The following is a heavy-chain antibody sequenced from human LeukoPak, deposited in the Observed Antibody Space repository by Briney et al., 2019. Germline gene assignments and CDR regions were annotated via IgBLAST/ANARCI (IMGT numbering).Heavy chain of an antibody. J-gene: IGHJ4*02. V-gene: IGHV3-30*04. CDR1: GFTFSSYA. CDR2: ISYDGSNK. Sequence: GGSLRLSCAAPGFTFSSYAMHWVRQAPGKGLEWVAVISYDGSNKYYADSVKGRFTISRDNSKNTLYLQMNSLRAEDTAVYYCARDRAPDYWGQGTLVTVSS. CDR3: ARDRAPDY.